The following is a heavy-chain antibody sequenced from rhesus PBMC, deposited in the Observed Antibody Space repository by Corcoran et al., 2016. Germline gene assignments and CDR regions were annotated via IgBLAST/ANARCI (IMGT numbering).Heavy chain of an antibody. CDR1: GGSINNYNW. CDR2: IGGTTDVT. J-gene: IGHJ5-2*02. CDR3: ARGTDIVGLVRDINNSLDV. D-gene: IGHD5-24*01. V-gene: IGHV4-65*02. Sequence: QVQLQESGPGLVKPSETLSLTCAVSGGSINNYNWWTWVRQPPGQGLEWIGNIGGTTDVTYYNPHLKSRVTISKDASKNQFSLKLNSVTAADTAVYYCARGTDIVGLVRDINNSLDVWGRGALVTVSS.